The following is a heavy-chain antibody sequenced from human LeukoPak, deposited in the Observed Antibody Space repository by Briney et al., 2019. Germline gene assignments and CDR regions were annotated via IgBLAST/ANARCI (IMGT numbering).Heavy chain of an antibody. Sequence: GESLKSFCKGSGYTFTTYWVACVLQMPGEGLEWMGIIYPGDSGTRYSPSFQGQVTISADKSITSAYLRWGSLKASDTAMYYCTRSPRDGYHDAFDIWGQGTMVTVFS. CDR3: TRSPRDGYHDAFDI. CDR1: GYTFTTYW. V-gene: IGHV5-51*01. J-gene: IGHJ3*02. D-gene: IGHD5-24*01. CDR2: IYPGDSGT.